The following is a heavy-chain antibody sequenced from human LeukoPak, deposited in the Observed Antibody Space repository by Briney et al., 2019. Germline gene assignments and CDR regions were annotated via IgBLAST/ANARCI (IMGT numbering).Heavy chain of an antibody. D-gene: IGHD3-16*02. CDR2: INHSGST. V-gene: IGHV4-30-4*01. CDR3: ARRRLGELSSFDY. CDR1: GVSINSGAYY. J-gene: IGHJ4*02. Sequence: SQTLSLTCTVSGVSINSGAYYWTWIRQPPGKGLEWIGEINHSGSTNYNPSLKSRVTISVDTSKNQFSLKLSSVTAADTAVYYCARRRLGELSSFDYWGQGTLVTVSS.